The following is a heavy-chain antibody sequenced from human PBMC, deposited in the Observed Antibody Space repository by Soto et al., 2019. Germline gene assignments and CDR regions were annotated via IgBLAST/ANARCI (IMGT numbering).Heavy chain of an antibody. Sequence: XSVKVSFNASGYTFTSYDINWVRQATGQGLEWMGWMNPNSGNTGYAQKFQGRVTMTRNTSISTAYMEMSSLRSEDTAVYYCARDPSAFDIWGQGTMVTVSS. CDR2: MNPNSGNT. CDR1: GYTFTSYD. J-gene: IGHJ3*02. CDR3: ARDPSAFDI. V-gene: IGHV1-8*01.